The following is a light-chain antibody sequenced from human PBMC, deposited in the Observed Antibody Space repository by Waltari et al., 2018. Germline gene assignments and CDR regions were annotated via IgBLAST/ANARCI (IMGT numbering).Light chain of an antibody. J-gene: IGLJ2*01. CDR3: CSYAGGRAFVV. CDR2: EGS. Sequence: QSALTQPASLSGSPGQSITISCTGTSRDVGSSNLVSWYQQHPGKAPKLIIYEGSKRPAGVSNRFSGSKSGNTASLTISGLQAEDEADYRCCSYAGGRAFVVFGGGTKLTVL. V-gene: IGLV2-23*03. CDR1: SRDVGSSNL.